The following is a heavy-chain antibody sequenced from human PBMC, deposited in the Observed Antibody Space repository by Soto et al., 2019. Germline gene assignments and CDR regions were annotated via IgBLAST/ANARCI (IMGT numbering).Heavy chain of an antibody. CDR1: GVSIRSSNW. V-gene: IGHV4-4*02. D-gene: IGHD2-15*01. J-gene: IGHJ6*02. Sequence: WETLSRTCAVPGVSIRSSNWWSWVGDPPGKGLEWIGEIYHSGSTNYNPSLKSRVTISVDKSKNQFSLKLSSVTAADTAVYYCARDRDVVVVAALRGSDYYYGMDVWGQGTTV. CDR3: ARDRDVVVVAALRGSDYYYGMDV. CDR2: IYHSGST.